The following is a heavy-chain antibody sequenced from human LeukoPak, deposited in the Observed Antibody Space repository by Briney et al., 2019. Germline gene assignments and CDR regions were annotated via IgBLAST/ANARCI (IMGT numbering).Heavy chain of an antibody. V-gene: IGHV3-15*01. J-gene: IGHJ3*02. D-gene: IGHD6-19*01. CDR1: GFTFSSYW. CDR3: TTEYRDSSGWYGAFDI. CDR2: IKSKTDGGAT. Sequence: PGGALRLSCAASGFTFSSYWMHWVRQAPGKGLEWVGRIKSKTDGGATDFAAPVKGRFTISRDDSKNTLYLQMNSLKIEDTAVYYCTTEYRDSSGWYGAFDIWGQGTMVTVSS.